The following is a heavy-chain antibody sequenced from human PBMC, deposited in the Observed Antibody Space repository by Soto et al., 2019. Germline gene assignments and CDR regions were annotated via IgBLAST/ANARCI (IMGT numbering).Heavy chain of an antibody. J-gene: IGHJ5*02. CDR3: ARDAPLLAYYYDPNWFDP. CDR1: GFTFSSYS. CDR2: ISSSSSTI. D-gene: IGHD3-22*01. V-gene: IGHV3-48*02. Sequence: PGGSLRLSCAASGFTFSSYSMNWVRQAPGKGLEWVSYISSSSSTIYYADSVKGRFTISRDNAKNSLYLQMNSLRDEDTAVYYCARDAPLLAYYYDPNWFDPWAQRTLVTVSS.